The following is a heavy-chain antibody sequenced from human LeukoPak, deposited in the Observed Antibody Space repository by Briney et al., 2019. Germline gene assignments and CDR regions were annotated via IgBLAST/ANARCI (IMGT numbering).Heavy chain of an antibody. D-gene: IGHD3/OR15-3a*01. CDR2: ISSSSSYI. CDR1: GFTFSSYS. V-gene: IGHV3-21*01. Sequence: GGSLRLSCAASGFTFSSYSMNWVRQAPGKGLEWVSSISSSSSYIYYADSVTGRFTISRDNAKNSLYLQMNSLRAEDTAVYYCARDPDPRRTFGQLDYWGQGTLVTVSS. CDR3: ARDPDPRRTFGQLDY. J-gene: IGHJ4*02.